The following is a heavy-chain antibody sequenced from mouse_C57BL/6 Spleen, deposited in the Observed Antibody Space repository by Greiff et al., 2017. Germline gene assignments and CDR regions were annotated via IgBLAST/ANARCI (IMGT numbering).Heavy chain of an antibody. J-gene: IGHJ1*03. CDR2: IDPETGGT. D-gene: IGHD4-1*01. CDR3: TRRRTGTRWYFDV. Sequence: QVQLQQSGAELVRPGASVTLSCKASGYTFTDYEMHWVKQTPVHGLEWIGAIDPETGGTAYNQKFKGKAILTADKSSSTAYMELRSLTSEDSAVYYCTRRRTGTRWYFDVWGTGTTVTVSS. V-gene: IGHV1-15*01. CDR1: GYTFTDYE.